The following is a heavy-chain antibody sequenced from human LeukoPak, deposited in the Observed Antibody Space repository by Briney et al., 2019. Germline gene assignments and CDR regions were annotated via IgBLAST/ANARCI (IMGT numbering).Heavy chain of an antibody. CDR2: ISSSSSYI. D-gene: IGHD3-9*01. J-gene: IGHJ4*02. CDR3: ARGEDYDILTGYSPIGYFDY. CDR1: GFTFSSYS. V-gene: IGHV3-21*01. Sequence: PGGSLRLSCAASGFTFSSYSMNWVRQAPGKGLEWVSSISSSSSYIYYADSVKGRFTISRDNAKNSLYLQMNSLRAEDTAVYYCARGEDYDILTGYSPIGYFDYWGQGTLVTVSS.